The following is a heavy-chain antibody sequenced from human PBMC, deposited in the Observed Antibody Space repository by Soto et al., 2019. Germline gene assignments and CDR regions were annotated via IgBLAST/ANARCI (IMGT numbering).Heavy chain of an antibody. CDR3: ATVITIFGVALRWFDP. V-gene: IGHV1-24*01. D-gene: IGHD3-3*01. Sequence: ASVKVSCKVSGYTLTELSMHWVRQAPGKGLEWMGGFDPEDGETIYAQKFQGRVTMTEDTSTDTAYMELSSLRSEDTAVYYCATVITIFGVALRWFDPGGQGTLVTVSS. CDR2: FDPEDGET. CDR1: GYTLTELS. J-gene: IGHJ5*02.